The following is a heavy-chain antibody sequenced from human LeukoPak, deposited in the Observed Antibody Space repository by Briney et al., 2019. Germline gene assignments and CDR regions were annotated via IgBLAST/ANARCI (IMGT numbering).Heavy chain of an antibody. CDR1: GYTFTSYF. J-gene: IGHJ5*02. V-gene: IGHV1-46*01. CDR2: VNPSSGST. D-gene: IGHD1-26*01. CDR3: ARAVGPRGGNWFDP. Sequence: ASVKVSCKASGYTFTSYFMHWVRQAPGQGLEWMGVVNPSSGSTTYSQKFQGRVTMTRDTSTSTVYMDLSSLRSEDTALYYCARAVGPRGGNWFDPWGQGTLVTVSS.